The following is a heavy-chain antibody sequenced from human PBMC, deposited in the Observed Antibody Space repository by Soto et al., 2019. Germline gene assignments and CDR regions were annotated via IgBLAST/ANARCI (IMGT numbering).Heavy chain of an antibody. D-gene: IGHD3-10*01. CDR3: VLWPPYYFDC. Sequence: EVQLLESGGGLVQPGGSLRLSCADSGFTFSSYAMSWVRQAPGKGLEWVSAISGSGGSTYYADSVKGRFTISRDNSKNTLYLQMNRLRAEDTAVYYCVLWPPYYFDCWGQGTLVTVSS. J-gene: IGHJ4*02. CDR1: GFTFSSYA. V-gene: IGHV3-23*01. CDR2: ISGSGGST.